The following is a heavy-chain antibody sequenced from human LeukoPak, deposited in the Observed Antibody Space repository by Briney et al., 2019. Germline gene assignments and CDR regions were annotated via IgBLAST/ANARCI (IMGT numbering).Heavy chain of an antibody. CDR2: INWNGANT. V-gene: IGHV3-20*04. Sequence: PGGSLRLSCAASGFTFDDYAMNWVRQAPGKGLEWVSTINWNGANTVYADSVKGRFTISRDNAKNSLYLQMNSLRAEDTAFYYCARDYYGDSYFDYWGQGTLVTVSS. CDR1: GFTFDDYA. CDR3: ARDYYGDSYFDY. J-gene: IGHJ4*02. D-gene: IGHD4-17*01.